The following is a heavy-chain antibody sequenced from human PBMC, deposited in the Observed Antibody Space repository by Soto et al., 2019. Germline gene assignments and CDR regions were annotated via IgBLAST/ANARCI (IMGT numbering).Heavy chain of an antibody. CDR3: ARVGGSKPAEDS. CDR1: GGSVSSGSYY. J-gene: IGHJ4*02. CDR2: IYYSGST. V-gene: IGHV4-61*01. Sequence: SETLSLTCTVSGGSVSSGSYYWSWIRQPPGTGLEWIGYIYYSGSTNDNPSLKSRVTISVDTSKNQFSLKLSSVTAADTAVYYCARVGGSKPAEDSWGQGTLVTVSS. D-gene: IGHD3-3*01.